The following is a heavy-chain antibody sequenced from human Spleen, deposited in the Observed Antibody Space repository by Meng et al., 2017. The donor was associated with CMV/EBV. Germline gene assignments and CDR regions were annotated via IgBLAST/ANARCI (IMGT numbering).Heavy chain of an antibody. Sequence: QVQLVQSGAEVKKPGASVKVPCKAFGYTFPSFNSNWGRQATGQGLEGRGWMNPNSGYTGYGQKFQGRVTMTRDTSISTAYMELSSLRSEDTAVYYCARGVWGGGIDYWGQGTLVTVSS. V-gene: IGHV1-8*01. D-gene: IGHD7-27*01. CDR1: GYTFPSFN. J-gene: IGHJ4*02. CDR3: ARGVWGGGIDY. CDR2: MNPNSGYT.